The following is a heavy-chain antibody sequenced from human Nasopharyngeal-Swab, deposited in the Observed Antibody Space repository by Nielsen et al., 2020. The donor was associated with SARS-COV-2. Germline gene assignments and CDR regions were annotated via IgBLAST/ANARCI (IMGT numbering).Heavy chain of an antibody. D-gene: IGHD3-3*01. J-gene: IGHJ6*02. CDR3: ARWSGYYYYYGMDV. CDR2: ISSSSSTI. Sequence: GESLKISCAASGFTFSSYSMNWVRQAPGKGLEWVSYISSSSSTIYYADSVKGRFTISRDNAKNSLYLQMNSLRAEDTAAYYCARWSGYYYYYGMDVWGQGTTVTVSS. V-gene: IGHV3-48*04. CDR1: GFTFSSYS.